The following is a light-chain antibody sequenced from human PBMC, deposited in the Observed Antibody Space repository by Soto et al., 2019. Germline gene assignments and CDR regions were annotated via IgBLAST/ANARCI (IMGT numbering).Light chain of an antibody. V-gene: IGKV1-5*01. CDR3: QKYDDY. J-gene: IGKJ4*01. Sequence: DIQITQSPSTLSASVGDRVTITCRASQNINNWLAWYQQKPGKAPKVLIYDASSLESGVPSRFSGSGFGTEFTLTIRRLQPDDFASYYCQKYDDYFGGGTKVEIK. CDR2: DAS. CDR1: QNINNW.